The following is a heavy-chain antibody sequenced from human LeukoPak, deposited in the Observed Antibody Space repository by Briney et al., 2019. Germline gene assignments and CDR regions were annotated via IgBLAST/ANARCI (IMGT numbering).Heavy chain of an antibody. CDR2: IYYSGST. Sequence: SETLSLTCTVSGGSISSSYWSWIRQPPGKGLEWIGYIYYSGSTNFNPSFKSRVAISVDTSKNQFSLKLSSVTAADTAVYYCATWGIAVAGTFDYWGQGTLVTVSP. V-gene: IGHV4-59*08. CDR3: ATWGIAVAGTFDY. CDR1: GGSISSSY. D-gene: IGHD6-19*01. J-gene: IGHJ4*02.